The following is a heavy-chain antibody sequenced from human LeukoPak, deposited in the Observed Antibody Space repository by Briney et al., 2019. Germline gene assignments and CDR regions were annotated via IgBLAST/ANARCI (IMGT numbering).Heavy chain of an antibody. D-gene: IGHD2-2*01. Sequence: VGSLRVSCADPGFTFSNAWMSWVRQAPGKGVWWVGRIKIKTDGGTTDYAAPVKGRFTISRDDSKNTLYLQMNSLKTEDTAVYYCTTRIVVVPAAYYYYGMDVWGQGTTVTVSS. CDR2: IKIKTDGGTT. V-gene: IGHV3-15*01. CDR3: TTRIVVVPAAYYYYGMDV. J-gene: IGHJ6*02. CDR1: GFTFSNAW.